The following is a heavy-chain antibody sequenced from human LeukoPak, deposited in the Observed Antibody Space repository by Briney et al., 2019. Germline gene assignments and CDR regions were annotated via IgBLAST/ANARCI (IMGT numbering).Heavy chain of an antibody. CDR2: IKKDGSQK. CDR1: GFTFSDKW. Sequence: GGSLRLSCVGSGFTFSDKWMSWFRQAPGKGPEWVASIKKDGSQKYYVDSVKGRFTISRDNAQNSLYLQMSSLRVEDTAIYSCARVGWELLNLHFDPWGQGTLVTVSS. CDR3: ARVGWELLNLHFDP. V-gene: IGHV3-7*03. D-gene: IGHD1-26*01. J-gene: IGHJ5*02.